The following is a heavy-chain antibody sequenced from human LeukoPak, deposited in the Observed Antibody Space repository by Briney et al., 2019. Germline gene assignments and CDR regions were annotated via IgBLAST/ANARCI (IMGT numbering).Heavy chain of an antibody. CDR3: ARLAKARRDGYKFGFGS. Sequence: GESLKTSCTGSGYSFTNYWIGWVRQMPGNGLAWMGIVYPNKSDTRQSPSFQGQGTMSVDKSITTAYLQWSSLDASDTATYDCARLAKARRDGYKFGFGSWGQGTLVTVAS. D-gene: IGHD5-24*01. CDR1: GYSFTNYW. CDR2: VYPNKSDT. V-gene: IGHV5-51*01. J-gene: IGHJ4*02.